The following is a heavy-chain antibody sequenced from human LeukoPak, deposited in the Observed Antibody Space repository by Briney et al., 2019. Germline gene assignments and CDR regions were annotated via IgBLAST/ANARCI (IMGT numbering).Heavy chain of an antibody. CDR2: IYYSGST. CDR1: GGPISSYY. CDR3: ARDAGYVRFDF. Sequence: SETLSLTCTVSGGPISSYYWSWIRQSPGKGLEWIGYIYYSGSTNYNPSLKSRVTISVDTSKNQFSLKLSSVTAADTAVYYCARDAGYVRFDFWGQGTLATVSS. D-gene: IGHD5-18*01. V-gene: IGHV4-59*01. J-gene: IGHJ4*02.